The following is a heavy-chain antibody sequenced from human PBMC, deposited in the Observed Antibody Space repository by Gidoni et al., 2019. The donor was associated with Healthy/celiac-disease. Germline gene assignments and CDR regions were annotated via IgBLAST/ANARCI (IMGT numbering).Heavy chain of an antibody. V-gene: IGHV3-49*03. CDR2: IRSKAYGGTT. CDR1: GFTFGDYA. Sequence: EVQLVESGGGLVQPGRSLRLSCTASGFTFGDYAMSWFRQAPGKGLEWVGFIRSKAYGGTTEYAASVKGRFTISRDDSKSIAYLQMNSLKTEDTAVYYCTRDLKLRQQLFRDYWGQGTLVTVSS. J-gene: IGHJ4*02. CDR3: TRDLKLRQQLFRDY. D-gene: IGHD6-13*01.